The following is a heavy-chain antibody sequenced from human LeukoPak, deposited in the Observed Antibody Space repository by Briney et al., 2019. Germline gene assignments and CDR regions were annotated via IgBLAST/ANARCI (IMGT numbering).Heavy chain of an antibody. CDR3: ARDGRGSHDY. Sequence: GGSLRLSCAASGFTFSSYWMHWVRQAPGKGLVWVSRINNDGSSTNYADSVKGRFTISRDNAKNTLYLRMNILRAEDTAVYYCARDGRGSHDYWGQGTLVTVSS. CDR1: GFTFSSYW. V-gene: IGHV3-74*01. J-gene: IGHJ4*02. D-gene: IGHD3-10*01. CDR2: INNDGSST.